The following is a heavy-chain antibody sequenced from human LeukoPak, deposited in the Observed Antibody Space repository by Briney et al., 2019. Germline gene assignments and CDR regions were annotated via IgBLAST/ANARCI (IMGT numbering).Heavy chain of an antibody. D-gene: IGHD3-22*01. CDR2: TLSSGIT. CDR1: GGSISSGSHY. V-gene: IGHV4-39*01. Sequence: PSETLSLTCTVSGGSISSGSHYWGWIRQPPGMGPEWIGNTLSSGITNYNPSLKSRVTISVDTSKNQFSLKLTSVTAADTADYYCARRVAGSGYRDYWGQGTPVTVSS. J-gene: IGHJ4*02. CDR3: ARRVAGSGYRDY.